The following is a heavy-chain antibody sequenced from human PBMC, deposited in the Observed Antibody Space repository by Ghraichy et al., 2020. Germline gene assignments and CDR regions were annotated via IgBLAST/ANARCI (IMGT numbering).Heavy chain of an antibody. CDR3: ARGRSYDYVWGSYREYFQH. V-gene: IGHV4-34*01. J-gene: IGHJ1*01. CDR1: GGSFSGYY. D-gene: IGHD3-16*02. Sequence: SETLSLTCAVYGGSFSGYYWSWIRQPPGKGLEWIGEINHSGSTNYNPSLKSRVTISVDTSKNQFSLKLSSVTAADTAVYYCARGRSYDYVWGSYREYFQHWGQGTLVTVSS. CDR2: INHSGST.